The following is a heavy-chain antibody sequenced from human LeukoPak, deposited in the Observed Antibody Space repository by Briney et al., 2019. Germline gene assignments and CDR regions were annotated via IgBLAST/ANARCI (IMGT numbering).Heavy chain of an antibody. Sequence: PGGSLRLSCAASGFAFSLFRMNWVRQAPGKGLQWVSSINTTSSNVYYADSVKGRFTISRDNAKNLVYLEMNSLRAEDTAVYYCARGRVSEIVVVPAARPFDYWGQGTLVTVSS. V-gene: IGHV3-21*06. CDR1: GFAFSLFR. J-gene: IGHJ4*02. CDR2: INTTSSNV. D-gene: IGHD2-2*02. CDR3: ARGRVSEIVVVPAARPFDY.